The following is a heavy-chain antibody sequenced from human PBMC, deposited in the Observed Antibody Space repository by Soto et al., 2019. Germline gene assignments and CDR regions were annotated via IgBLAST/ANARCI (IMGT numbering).Heavy chain of an antibody. CDR2: ISGSGGST. CDR3: AKGVEPGIAVAPDY. V-gene: IGHV3-23*01. J-gene: IGHJ4*02. D-gene: IGHD6-19*01. CDR1: GFTFSRYA. Sequence: EVQLLESGGGLVQPGGSWRLSCAASGFTFSRYAWSWVRQAPGKGLEWVSAISGSGGSTYYADSVKGRFTISRDNSKNTLYLQMNSLRAEDTAVYYCAKGVEPGIAVAPDYWGQGTLVTVSS.